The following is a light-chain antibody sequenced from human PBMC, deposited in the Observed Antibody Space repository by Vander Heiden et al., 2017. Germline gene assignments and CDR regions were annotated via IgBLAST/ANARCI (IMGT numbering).Light chain of an antibody. CDR1: QSISNY. J-gene: IGKJ1*01. V-gene: IGKV1-39*01. CDR3: QQSDNTPWT. Sequence: DIQMTQSPSSLSASVGDRVTITCRASQSISNYLNWYQQKPGKAPKLLIYAASSLQSGVPSRFSGSGSGTDFTLTISSLQPEDFATYYCQQSDNTPWTFGQGTKVEIK. CDR2: AAS.